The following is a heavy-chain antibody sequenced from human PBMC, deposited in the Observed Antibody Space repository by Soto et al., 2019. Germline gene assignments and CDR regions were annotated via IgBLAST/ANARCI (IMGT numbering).Heavy chain of an antibody. J-gene: IGHJ6*02. CDR3: ARNGRLLHQSYYYYGMDV. D-gene: IGHD3-22*01. CDR1: GYTFTSYG. Sequence: QVQLVQSGAEVKKPGASVKVSCKASGYTFTSYGISWVRQAPGQGLEWMGWISAYNGNTNYAQKLQGRVTMTTDTSTSKAYMELRSLRSDDTAVYYCARNGRLLHQSYYYYGMDVWGQGTTVTVSS. V-gene: IGHV1-18*04. CDR2: ISAYNGNT.